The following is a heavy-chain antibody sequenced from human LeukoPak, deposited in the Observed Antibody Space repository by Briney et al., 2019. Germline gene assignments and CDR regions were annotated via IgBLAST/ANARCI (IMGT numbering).Heavy chain of an antibody. V-gene: IGHV4-4*09. CDR1: GVSINSHY. J-gene: IGHJ5*02. D-gene: IGHD3-16*01. Sequence: SETLSLTCSVSGVSINSHYWSWIRQPPGKGLEWIGYIYTLGNTNYNPSLNSRVSISADTSNNQFSLKMSSVTAADTAVYYCARLYDWFDPWGQGTLVTVSS. CDR2: IYTLGNT. CDR3: ARLYDWFDP.